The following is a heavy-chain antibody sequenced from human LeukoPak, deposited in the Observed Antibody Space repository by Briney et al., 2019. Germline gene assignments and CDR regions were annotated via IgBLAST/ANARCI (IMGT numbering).Heavy chain of an antibody. D-gene: IGHD1-14*01. CDR3: ARHEPVITLSSYYYGMDV. CDR2: ISTSSTYI. CDR1: GFTFSTYS. Sequence: GGSLRLSCAASGFTFSTYSMNWVRQAPGKELEWVSSISTSSTYIYYADSVKGRFTISRDNAKNSLYLQMNSLRAEDTAVYYCARHEPVITLSSYYYGMDVWGPGTTVTVSS. V-gene: IGHV3-21*01. J-gene: IGHJ6*02.